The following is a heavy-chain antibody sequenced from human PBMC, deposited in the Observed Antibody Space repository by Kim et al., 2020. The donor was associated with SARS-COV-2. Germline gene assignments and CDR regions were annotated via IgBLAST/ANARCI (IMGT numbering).Heavy chain of an antibody. CDR2: IWYDGSNK. V-gene: IGHV3-33*01. CDR3: ARDHAASSPRMDV. D-gene: IGHD6-13*01. CDR1: GFTFSSYG. Sequence: GGSLRLSCAASGFTFSSYGMHWVRQAPGKGLEWVAVIWYDGSNKYYADSVKGRFTISRDNSKNTLYLQMNSLRAEDTAVYYCARDHAASSPRMDVWGQGTTVTVSS. J-gene: IGHJ6*02.